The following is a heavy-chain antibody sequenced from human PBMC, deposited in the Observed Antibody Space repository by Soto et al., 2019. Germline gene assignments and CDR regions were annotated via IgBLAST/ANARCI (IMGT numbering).Heavy chain of an antibody. CDR3: VRDRRHWRL. CDR1: GFTFDAFY. D-gene: IGHD3-3*02. CDR2: IKQDGSET. J-gene: IGHJ4*02. V-gene: IGHV3-7*04. Sequence: VQLVQSGGGLVQPGESLRLSCVVSGFTFDAFYMSWVRQAPGKGLEWVSNIKQDGSETDYVDSVKGRFTISRDNAKTSLYLQMNNLRVEETAVYYCVRDRRHWRLWGQGTLVTVSS.